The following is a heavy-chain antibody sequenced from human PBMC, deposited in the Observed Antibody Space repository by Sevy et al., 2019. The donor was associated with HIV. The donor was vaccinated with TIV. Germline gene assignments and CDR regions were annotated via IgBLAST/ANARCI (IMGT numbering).Heavy chain of an antibody. CDR3: AKELNPALESMLEVSFRSLEGFDV. J-gene: IGHJ3*01. D-gene: IGHD3-22*01. CDR2: ISAMGTTT. Sequence: GGSLRLSCAASGFNFNTHAMNWVRQAPGKGLEWVSVISAMGTTTYSGDSVKGRFTISRDNSKNTLYLQMNSLRADDTAVYYCAKELNPALESMLEVSFRSLEGFDVWGQGTTVTVSS. V-gene: IGHV3-23*01. CDR1: GFNFNTHA.